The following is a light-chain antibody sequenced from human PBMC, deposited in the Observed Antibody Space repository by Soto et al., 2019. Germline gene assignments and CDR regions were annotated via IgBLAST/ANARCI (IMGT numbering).Light chain of an antibody. J-gene: IGKJ2*01. CDR2: GVS. V-gene: IGKV3-15*01. CDR3: QSYNDWPFA. Sequence: EIVLTQSPATLSVSPGERVTLSCRASESLSYFLAWYQHKPGQSPRLLIYGVSTRVAGVPSRFSGGGSATDFTLPISSLQSEDFAVYYCQSYNDWPFAFGQGTKLEI. CDR1: ESLSYF.